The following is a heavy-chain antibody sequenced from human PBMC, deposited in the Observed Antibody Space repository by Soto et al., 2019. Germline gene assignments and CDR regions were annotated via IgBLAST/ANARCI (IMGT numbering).Heavy chain of an antibody. V-gene: IGHV5-51*01. J-gene: IGHJ4*02. CDR3: ARRTYESGWRHYFDY. Sequence: RGESLKISCNASGYDFKFISYWIAWVRQMPGKGLEWMGVISPGDSNTRYSPSFQGQVTFSADNSLNTAYLQWNTLRASDTAIYYCARRTYESGWRHYFDYWGQGTLVTVSS. CDR1: GYDFKFISYW. CDR2: ISPGDSNT. D-gene: IGHD6-19*01.